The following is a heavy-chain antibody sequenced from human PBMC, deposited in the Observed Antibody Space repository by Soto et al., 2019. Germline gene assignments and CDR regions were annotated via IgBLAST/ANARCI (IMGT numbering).Heavy chain of an antibody. D-gene: IGHD3-10*01. CDR3: ARIRSGSYGYYYYYYGMDV. V-gene: IGHV4-34*01. CDR1: GGSFSGYY. Sequence: WETLSLTCAVYGGSFSGYYWSWIRQPPGKGLEWIGEINHSGSTNYNPSLKSRVTISVDTSKNQFSLKLSSVTAADTAVYYCARIRSGSYGYYYYYYGMDVWGQGTTVTVSS. CDR2: INHSGST. J-gene: IGHJ6*02.